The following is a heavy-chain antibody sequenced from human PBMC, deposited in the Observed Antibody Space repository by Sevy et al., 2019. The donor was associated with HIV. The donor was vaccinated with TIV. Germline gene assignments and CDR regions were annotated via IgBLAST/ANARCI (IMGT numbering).Heavy chain of an antibody. D-gene: IGHD3-22*01. J-gene: IGHJ4*02. CDR1: GFTFSSYW. CDR2: KKQDGSEK. V-gene: IGHV3-7*03. Sequence: GGSLRLSCAASGFTFSSYWMSWVRQAPGKGLEWVANKKQDGSEKYYVDSVKGRFTISRDNAKNSLYLQMNSLRAEDTAVYYCARVRPLHYYDSSGFDYWGQGTLVTVSS. CDR3: ARVRPLHYYDSSGFDY.